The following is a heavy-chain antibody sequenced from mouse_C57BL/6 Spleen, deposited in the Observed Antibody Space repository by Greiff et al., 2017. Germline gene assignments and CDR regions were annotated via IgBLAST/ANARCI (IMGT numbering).Heavy chain of an antibody. Sequence: EVQLQQSGPELVKPGASVKIPCKASGYTFTDYNMDWVKQSHGKSLEWIGDINPNNGGTIYNQKFKGKATLTVDKSSSTAYMELRSLTSEDTAVYYCARSPYYSNYGGVFDYWGQGTTLTVSS. V-gene: IGHV1-18*01. J-gene: IGHJ2*01. CDR3: ARSPYYSNYGGVFDY. D-gene: IGHD2-5*01. CDR2: INPNNGGT. CDR1: GYTFTDYN.